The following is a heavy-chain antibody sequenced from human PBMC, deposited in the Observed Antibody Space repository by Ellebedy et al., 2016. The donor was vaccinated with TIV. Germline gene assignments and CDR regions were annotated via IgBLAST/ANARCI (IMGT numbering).Heavy chain of an antibody. D-gene: IGHD3-9*01. CDR2: INPNSGGT. V-gene: IGHV1-2*02. CDR3: ASNYDILTGLATDAFDI. J-gene: IGHJ3*02. CDR1: GYTFTDYY. Sequence: AASVKVSCKASGYTFTDYYMHWVRQAPGQGLEWMGWINPNSGGTNYAQKFQGRVTMTRDTSISTAYMELSRLRSDDTAVYYCASNYDILTGLATDAFDIWGQGTMVTVSS.